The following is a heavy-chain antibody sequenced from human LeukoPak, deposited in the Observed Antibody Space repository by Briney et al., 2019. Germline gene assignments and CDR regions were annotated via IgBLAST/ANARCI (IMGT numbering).Heavy chain of an antibody. D-gene: IGHD2-2*01. CDR3: ASTERCSTTCPLDY. V-gene: IGHV4-34*01. Sequence: PAETLSLTCAVYGGSFRGYYWSWIRQPPGKGLEWVGEINHSGSTNYNPSLKSRFTISLDTSMKKFSLKLNSVTAADTDVYYCASTERCSTTCPLDYWGQGTLVTVSS. CDR1: GGSFRGYY. CDR2: INHSGST. J-gene: IGHJ4*02.